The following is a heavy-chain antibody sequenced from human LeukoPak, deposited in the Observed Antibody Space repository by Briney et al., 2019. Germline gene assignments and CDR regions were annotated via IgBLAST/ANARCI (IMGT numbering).Heavy chain of an antibody. J-gene: IGHJ4*02. CDR3: ARLSTVTTSFDY. V-gene: IGHV4-4*07. Sequence: SETLSLTCTVSGGSISSYYWSWIRQPAGKGLEWIGRIYTSGSTNYNPSLKSRVTMSVDTSKNQFSLKLSSVTAADTAVYCCARLSTVTTSFDYWGQGTLVTVSS. CDR2: IYTSGST. CDR1: GGSISSYY. D-gene: IGHD4-17*01.